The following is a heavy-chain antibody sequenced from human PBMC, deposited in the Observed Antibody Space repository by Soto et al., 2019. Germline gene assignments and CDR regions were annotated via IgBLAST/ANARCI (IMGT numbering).Heavy chain of an antibody. J-gene: IGHJ4*02. CDR1: GYTFTTYA. CDR2: INADNGHT. Sequence: ASVKVSCKASGYTFTTYAIRWVRQAPGQRPEWMGWINADNGHTRYSQKFQGRVTITRDTSATTAYMELSSLRSDDTAVYYCATDPHYYDTTGYCLDNWGQGTLVTVSS. CDR3: ATDPHYYDTTGYCLDN. D-gene: IGHD3-22*01. V-gene: IGHV1-3*01.